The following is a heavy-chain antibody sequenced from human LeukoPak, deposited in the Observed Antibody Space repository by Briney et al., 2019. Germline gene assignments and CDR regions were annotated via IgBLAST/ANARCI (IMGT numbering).Heavy chain of an antibody. CDR1: GGSFSGYY. CDR3: ASAGYGDYATQTGWNWFDP. D-gene: IGHD4-17*01. CDR2: ISHSGST. Sequence: SETLSLTCAVYGGSFSGYYWSWIRQPPGKGLEWIGEISHSGSTNYNPSLKSRVTISVDTSKNQFSLKLSSVTAADTAVYYCASAGYGDYATQTGWNWFDPWGQGTLVTVSS. J-gene: IGHJ5*02. V-gene: IGHV4-34*01.